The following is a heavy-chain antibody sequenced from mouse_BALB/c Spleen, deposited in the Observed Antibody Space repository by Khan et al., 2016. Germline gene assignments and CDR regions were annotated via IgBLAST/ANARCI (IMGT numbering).Heavy chain of an antibody. J-gene: IGHJ2*01. V-gene: IGHV14-3*02. CDR2: IDPANGNT. D-gene: IGHD1-2*01. CDR1: GFNIKDTY. CDR3: ARGGGNYGFCDY. Sequence: VRLQQSGAELVKPGASVKLSCTASGFNIKDTYMHWVKQRPEQGLEWIGRIDPANGNTKYDPKFQGKATITADTSSNTAYLQLSSLTSEDTAVYYCARGGGNYGFCDYWGQGTTLTVSS.